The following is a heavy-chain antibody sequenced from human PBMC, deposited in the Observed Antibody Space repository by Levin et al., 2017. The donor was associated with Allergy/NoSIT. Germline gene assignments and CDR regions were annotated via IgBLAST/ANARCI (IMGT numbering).Heavy chain of an antibody. CDR1: GSTISDYY. J-gene: IGHJ4*02. V-gene: IGHV3-11*01. Sequence: GESLKISCAASGSTISDYYINWIRQAPGKGPEWISYISSRGTTIYYADSVRGRFTISRDNAKSSVFLQMNSLTAEDTAVYYCARGRWDTRSGDPTETEDLGWGQGTLVTVSS. D-gene: IGHD2-21*01. CDR3: ARGRWDTRSGDPTETEDLG. CDR2: ISSRGTTI.